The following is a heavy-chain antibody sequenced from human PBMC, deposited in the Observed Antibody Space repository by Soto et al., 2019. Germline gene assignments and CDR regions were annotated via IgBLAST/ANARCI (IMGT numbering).Heavy chain of an antibody. CDR3: ARRVSGSAKAYFDY. J-gene: IGHJ4*02. CDR2: INAGNGNT. Sequence: QVQLVQSGAEVKKPGASVKVSCKASGYTFTSYAMHWVRQAPGQRLEWMGWINAGNGNTKYSQKFQGRVTITRDTCASAAYMELTRLRSDDTAVYYGARRVSGSAKAYFDYWCQGTLITVCS. D-gene: IGHD3-16*02. CDR1: GYTFTSYA. V-gene: IGHV1-3*01.